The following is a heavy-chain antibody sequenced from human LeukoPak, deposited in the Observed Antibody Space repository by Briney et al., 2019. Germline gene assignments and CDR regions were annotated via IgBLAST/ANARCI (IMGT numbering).Heavy chain of an antibody. D-gene: IGHD5-12*01. J-gene: IGHJ4*02. CDR1: GYTFTGYY. CDR3: AREQHSGYDLSIDY. Sequence: ASVTVSLKASGYTFTGYYMHWVRQAPGQGLEWMGWINPNSGGTNYAQKFQGRVTMTRDTSISTAYMELSRLRSDDTAVYYCAREQHSGYDLSIDYWGQGTLVTVSS. CDR2: INPNSGGT. V-gene: IGHV1-2*02.